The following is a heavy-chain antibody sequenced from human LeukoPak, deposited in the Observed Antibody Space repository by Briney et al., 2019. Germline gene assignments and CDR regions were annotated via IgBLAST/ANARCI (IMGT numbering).Heavy chain of an antibody. CDR2: ISGRGGST. V-gene: IGHV3-23*01. J-gene: IGHJ4*02. D-gene: IGHD2-2*01. CDR3: AKDRYVVVPAAFDY. CDR1: GFTFSSHA. Sequence: PGGSLRLSCAASGFTFSSHAMIGARRAPGKGLEGGSAISGRGGSTCYADSVKGRLTISRDNSKNTLYLQMNSLRAEDTAVYYCAKDRYVVVPAAFDYWGQGTLVSVSS.